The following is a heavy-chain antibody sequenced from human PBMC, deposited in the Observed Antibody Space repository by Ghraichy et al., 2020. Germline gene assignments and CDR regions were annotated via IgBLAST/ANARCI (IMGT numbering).Heavy chain of an antibody. D-gene: IGHD3-22*01. J-gene: IGHJ4*02. CDR2: IKQDGSTK. CDR3: ATDKTYQKNKLYYDRFDQ. CDR1: GLTFSNFW. V-gene: IGHV3-7*01. Sequence: LSLTCAASGLTFSNFWMTWVRQAPGKGLEWVANIKQDGSTKHYVDSVKGRFTISRDNAKNSVYLQMDSLRAEDSAVYYCATDKTYQKNKLYYDRFDQWGQGTLVTVSS.